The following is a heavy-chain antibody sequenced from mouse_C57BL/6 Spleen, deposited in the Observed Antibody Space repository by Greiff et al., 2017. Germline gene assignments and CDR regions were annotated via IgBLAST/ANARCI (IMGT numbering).Heavy chain of an antibody. CDR1: GFTFSGYG. D-gene: IGHD1-1*01. CDR3: ARGYYGSSYYFDD. J-gene: IGHJ2*01. V-gene: IGHV5-17*01. CDR2: ISHNSSNI. Sequence: EVKLLESGAGLVKPGASLKLSCTASGFTFSGYGMHWVRQAPEEGLEWVAYISHNSSNIYYAEKVKGRFTLTGDNAKNTLFMQMTSLRSEDTAIYYCARGYYGSSYYFDDWGQGATLTV.